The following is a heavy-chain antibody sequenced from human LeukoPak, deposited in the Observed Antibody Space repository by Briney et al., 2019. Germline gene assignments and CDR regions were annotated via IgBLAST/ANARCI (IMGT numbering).Heavy chain of an antibody. CDR2: IYHSGST. Sequence: SGTLSLTCAVSGGSISSSNWWSWVRPPPGKGLEWIGEIYHSGSTNYNPSLKSRDTISVDKSKNQFSLKLSSVTAADTAVYYCARVPYGDDEYFQHWGQGTLVTVSS. CDR3: ARVPYGDDEYFQH. D-gene: IGHD4-17*01. V-gene: IGHV4-4*02. J-gene: IGHJ1*01. CDR1: GGSISSSNW.